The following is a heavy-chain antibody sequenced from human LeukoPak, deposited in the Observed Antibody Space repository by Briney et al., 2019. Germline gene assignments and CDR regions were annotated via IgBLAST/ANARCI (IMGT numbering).Heavy chain of an antibody. CDR3: ATTPPHTSIFGVVSRYPFDY. D-gene: IGHD3-3*01. Sequence: GGSLRLSCAASGFTISSYWMSWVRQAPGKGLEWVAIIKQDGGEKYYVDSVKGRFTISRDNAKNSLYLQMNSLRVEDTAVYCCATTPPHTSIFGVVSRYPFDYWGQGTLVTVSS. V-gene: IGHV3-7*01. J-gene: IGHJ4*02. CDR2: IKQDGGEK. CDR1: GFTISSYW.